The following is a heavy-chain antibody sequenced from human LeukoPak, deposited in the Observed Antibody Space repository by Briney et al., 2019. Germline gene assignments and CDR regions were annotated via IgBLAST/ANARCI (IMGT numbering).Heavy chain of an antibody. V-gene: IGHV4-34*01. Sequence: SETLSLTCAVYGGSFSGYYWSWIRQPPGKGLEWIGEINHSGSTNYNPSLKSRVTISVDTSKNQFSLKLSSVTAADTAVHYCAGYGDYEGYWGQGTLVTVSS. CDR2: INHSGST. J-gene: IGHJ4*02. CDR1: GGSFSGYY. D-gene: IGHD4-17*01. CDR3: AGYGDYEGY.